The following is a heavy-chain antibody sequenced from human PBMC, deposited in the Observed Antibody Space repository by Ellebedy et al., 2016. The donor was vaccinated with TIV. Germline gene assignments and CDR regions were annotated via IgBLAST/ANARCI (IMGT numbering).Heavy chain of an antibody. V-gene: IGHV3-23*01. CDR2: ISLYNT. CDR3: AKSPSRKPGLVDC. CDR1: GLTFSSHA. D-gene: IGHD1-14*01. J-gene: IGHJ4*02. Sequence: PGGSLRLSCAASGLTFSSHAMSWVRQAPGKGLEWVSTISLYNTHYADSVKGRFTISRDNSKNTLYLQISSLTADDTAVYYCAKSPSRKPGLVDCWGQGTLVTVSS.